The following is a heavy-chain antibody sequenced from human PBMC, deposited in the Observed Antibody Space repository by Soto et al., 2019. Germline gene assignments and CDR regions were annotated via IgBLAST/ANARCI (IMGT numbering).Heavy chain of an antibody. CDR3: AKDICRGGSCYSGEDY. Sequence: QVQLVESGGGVVQPGRSLRLSCAASGFTFSSYGMHWVRQAPGKGLEWVAVISYDGSNKYYADSVKGRFTISRDNSKNTLYLQMNSLRAEDTAVYYCAKDICRGGSCYSGEDYWGQGTLVTVSS. V-gene: IGHV3-30*18. J-gene: IGHJ4*02. D-gene: IGHD2-15*01. CDR2: ISYDGSNK. CDR1: GFTFSSYG.